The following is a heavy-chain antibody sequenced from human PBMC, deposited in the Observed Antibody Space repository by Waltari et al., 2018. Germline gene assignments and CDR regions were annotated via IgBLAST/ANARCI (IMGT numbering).Heavy chain of an antibody. Sequence: QVQLQESGPGLVKPSETLSLTCTVSGGSISSYYWSLIRQPAGKGLEWIGRIYTRGSTNCNPSLKSRVTMSVDTSKNQFTLKLSSVTAADTAVYYCARARGAYCSSTSCYPSDYYYYMDVWGKGTTVTVSS. CDR3: ARARGAYCSSTSCYPSDYYYYMDV. V-gene: IGHV4-4*07. CDR2: IYTRGST. D-gene: IGHD2-2*01. CDR1: GGSISSYY. J-gene: IGHJ6*03.